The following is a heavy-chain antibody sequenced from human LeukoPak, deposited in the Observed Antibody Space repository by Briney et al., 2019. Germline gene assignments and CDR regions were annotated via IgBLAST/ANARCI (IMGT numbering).Heavy chain of an antibody. CDR1: GFTFSSYG. D-gene: IGHD5-24*01. Sequence: GGSLRLSCAASGFTFSSYGMHWVRQTPGKGLEWVAAISYDGSNKYYVHSVKGRFTISRDNSKNTLYLQMNSLRDEDTAVYYCAKRDDGKAFDYWGQGTLVTVSS. CDR3: AKRDDGKAFDY. V-gene: IGHV3-33*05. J-gene: IGHJ4*02. CDR2: ISYDGSNK.